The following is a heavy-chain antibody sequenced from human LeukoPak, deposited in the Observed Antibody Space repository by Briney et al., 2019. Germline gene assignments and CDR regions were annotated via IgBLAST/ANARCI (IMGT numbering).Heavy chain of an antibody. CDR3: AKDPPIVVVVAATGPGDY. J-gene: IGHJ4*02. Sequence: GGSLRLSCAASGFTFSSYNMNWVRQAPGKGLEWVAVISYDGSNKYYADSVKGRFTISRDNSKNTLYLQMNSLRAEDTAVYYCAKDPPIVVVVAATGPGDYWGQGTLVTVSS. D-gene: IGHD2-15*01. CDR1: GFTFSSYN. CDR2: ISYDGSNK. V-gene: IGHV3-30*18.